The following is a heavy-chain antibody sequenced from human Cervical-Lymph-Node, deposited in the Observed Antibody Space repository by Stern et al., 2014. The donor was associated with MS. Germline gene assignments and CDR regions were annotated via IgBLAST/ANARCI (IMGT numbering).Heavy chain of an antibody. J-gene: IGHJ5*02. CDR3: ARGTSSWLQRWFDP. CDR2: IYYSGST. V-gene: IGHV4-39*01. CDR1: GDSISSSDNY. Sequence: QVQLQESGPGLVKPSETLSLTCSVSGDSISSSDNYWGWFRQPPGKGLEWIGTIYYSGSTYYAPSLKSRVTISGETSKNQLSVKLIAVTAGDTAVYYCARGTSSWLQRWFDPWGQGTLVTVSA. D-gene: IGHD6-13*01.